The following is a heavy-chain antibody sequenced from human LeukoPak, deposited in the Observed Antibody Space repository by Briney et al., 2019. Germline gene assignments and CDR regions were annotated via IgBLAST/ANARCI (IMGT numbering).Heavy chain of an antibody. D-gene: IGHD2-21*01. J-gene: IGHJ4*02. CDR1: GGSISSGDYF. Sequence: PSETLSLTCTVSGGSISSGDYFWSWIRQPPGQGLEWIGYISHSGGTYYNPSLKSRVTISVDRSKNQFSLKLSSVTAADTAVYYCARSDGDSTFDYWGQGTLVTVSS. CDR2: ISHSGGT. CDR3: ARSDGDSTFDY. V-gene: IGHV4-30-4*02.